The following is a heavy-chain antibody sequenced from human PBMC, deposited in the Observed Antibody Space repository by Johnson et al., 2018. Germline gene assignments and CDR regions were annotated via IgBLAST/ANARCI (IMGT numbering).Heavy chain of an antibody. CDR1: GFNFRIAW. D-gene: IGHD5-18*01. V-gene: IGHV3-15*01. CDR3: TTEGYTYGYHALDI. Sequence: VQLVQSGGGFVEXGGSLRLSCAASGFNFRIAWMSWVRQAPGKGLEWVGRVRSKIRGETTEYAAPVKGRFTISRDDSRNSVYLQMNSLGTEDTAVYYCTTEGYTYGYHALDIWGQGTMVTLSS. J-gene: IGHJ3*02. CDR2: VRSKIRGETT.